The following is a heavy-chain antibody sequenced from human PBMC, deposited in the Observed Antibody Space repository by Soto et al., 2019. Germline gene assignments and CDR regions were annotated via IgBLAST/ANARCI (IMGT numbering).Heavy chain of an antibody. CDR3: ARDAGIVVVVAATYWFDT. Sequence: ASVKVSCKASGYTFTGYYMHWVRQAPGQGLEWMGWINPNSGGTNYAQKFQGRVTMTRDTSISTAYMELSRLRSDDTAVYYCARDAGIVVVVAATYWFDTWGQGTLVTVSS. CDR2: INPNSGGT. V-gene: IGHV1-2*02. CDR1: GYTFTGYY. J-gene: IGHJ5*02. D-gene: IGHD2-15*01.